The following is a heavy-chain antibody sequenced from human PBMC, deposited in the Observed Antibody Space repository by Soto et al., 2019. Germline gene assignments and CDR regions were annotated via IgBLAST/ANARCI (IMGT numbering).Heavy chain of an antibody. CDR1: GYTFTSYV. CDR2: INAGNGNT. J-gene: IGHJ4*02. Sequence: ASVKVSCKAAGYTFTSYVIHWVRQAPGQRLEWMGWINAGNGNTKYSQNLQGRVTFTRDTSASTAYMDLSSLRSEDTAVYFCARDTCTNGVCYKGGFDFWGQGTLVTVSS. V-gene: IGHV1-3*01. CDR3: ARDTCTNGVCYKGGFDF. D-gene: IGHD2-8*01.